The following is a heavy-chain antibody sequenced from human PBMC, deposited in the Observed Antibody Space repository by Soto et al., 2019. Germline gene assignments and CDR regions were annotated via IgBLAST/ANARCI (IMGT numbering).Heavy chain of an antibody. Sequence: QVQLVESGGGVVQPGRSLRLSCAASGFTFSSYGMHWVRQAPGKGLEWVAVISYDGSNKYYADSVKGRFTISRDNSKNTLYLQMNSLRAEDTAGYYCAKDGSCSGGSFYSSVDYWGQGTLVTVSS. CDR2: ISYDGSNK. CDR1: GFTFSSYG. V-gene: IGHV3-30*18. D-gene: IGHD2-15*01. CDR3: AKDGSCSGGSFYSSVDY. J-gene: IGHJ4*02.